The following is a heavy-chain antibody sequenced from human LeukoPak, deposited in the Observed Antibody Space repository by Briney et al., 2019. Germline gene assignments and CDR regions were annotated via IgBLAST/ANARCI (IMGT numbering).Heavy chain of an antibody. CDR3: VRDMGYYDKV. Sequence: GESLKISCATSGSTFSTSWMHWVRQAPGKGLVWVSRINTDGNTRDYADSVKGRFTISRDNAKNTLYLQMNSLRAEDTAVYYCVRDMGYYDKVWGQGTLVTVSS. CDR2: INTDGNTR. V-gene: IGHV3-74*01. D-gene: IGHD3-22*01. CDR1: GSTFSTSW. J-gene: IGHJ4*02.